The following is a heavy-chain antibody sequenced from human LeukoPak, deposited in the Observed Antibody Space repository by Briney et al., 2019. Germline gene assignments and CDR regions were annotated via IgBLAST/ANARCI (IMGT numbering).Heavy chain of an antibody. CDR1: GFTFSNYG. CDR2: ISFDGSNK. CDR3: ATDRGSDY. V-gene: IGHV3-30*05. J-gene: IGHJ4*02. D-gene: IGHD3-10*01. Sequence: GSLRLSCTASGFTFSNYGMHWVRQAPGKGLKWVAVISFDGSNKYYADSVKGRFTISRDNSKNTLYLQMNSLRAEDTAVYYCATDRGSDYWGQGTLVTVSS.